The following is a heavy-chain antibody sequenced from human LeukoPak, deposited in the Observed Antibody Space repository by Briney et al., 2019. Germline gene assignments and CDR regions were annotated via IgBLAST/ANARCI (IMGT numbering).Heavy chain of an antibody. CDR3: ARGARYYSAVEV. CDR2: ISSSGSII. Sequence: GGSLRLSCGVSGFSFTPCSMNWVRQAPGKGLEWISYISSSGSIIYNADSVKGRFTVSRDNAKNSLYLEMNSLRVEDTALYYCARGARYYSAVEVWGQGTAVTVSS. CDR1: GFSFTPCS. V-gene: IGHV3-48*04. J-gene: IGHJ6*02.